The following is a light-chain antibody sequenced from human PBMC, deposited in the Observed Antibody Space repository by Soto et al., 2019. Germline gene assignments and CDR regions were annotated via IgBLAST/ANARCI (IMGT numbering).Light chain of an antibody. CDR2: RNN. CDR1: SSNLGSNF. Sequence: QSLLTQPPSASGTPGQRVTISCSGSSSNLGSNFVYWYQQLPGAAPKLLVSRNNERPSGVPDRFSGSKSGTSASLAISGLRSEDEADYHCAAWDDSLSGVVFGGGTTLTVL. J-gene: IGLJ3*02. V-gene: IGLV1-47*01. CDR3: AAWDDSLSGVV.